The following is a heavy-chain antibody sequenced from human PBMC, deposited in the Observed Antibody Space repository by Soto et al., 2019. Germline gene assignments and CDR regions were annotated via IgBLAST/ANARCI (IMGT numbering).Heavy chain of an antibody. CDR2: IHPSDSQA. D-gene: IGHD3-3*01. V-gene: IGHV5-51*01. CDR1: GYTFIRNS. Sequence: EVQLVQSGTEVKKPGDSLKISCEFPGYTFIRNSIAWVRQMPGRGLEWMGLIHPSDSQAKYSPSFQGQVTISVDRSTNTAYLQWNSLKASDTPMYYCGTYYTFWSAWGQGTLVIVSS. CDR3: GTYYTFWSA. J-gene: IGHJ5*02.